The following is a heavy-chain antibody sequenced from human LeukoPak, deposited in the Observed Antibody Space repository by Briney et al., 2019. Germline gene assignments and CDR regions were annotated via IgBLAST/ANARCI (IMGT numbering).Heavy chain of an antibody. CDR2: ISDSGTTI. CDR1: GFTFSSYE. J-gene: IGHJ6*04. V-gene: IGHV3-48*03. CDR3: AELGITMIGGV. Sequence: GGSLRLSCAASGFTFSSYEMNWVRQAPGKGLEWVSYISDSGTTIYYADSVKGRFTISRDNAKNSLYLQMNSLRAEDTAVYYCAELGITMIGGVWGKGTTVTISS. D-gene: IGHD3-10*02.